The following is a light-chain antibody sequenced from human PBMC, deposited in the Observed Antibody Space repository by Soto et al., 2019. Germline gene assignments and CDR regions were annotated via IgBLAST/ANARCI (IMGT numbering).Light chain of an antibody. V-gene: IGKV3-15*01. CDR1: ESVSNN. J-gene: IGKJ4*01. CDR2: AAS. Sequence: EIVMTQSPATLFVSQGERATLSCRATESVSNNLAWYQQKPGQAPTLLIFAASTRATGIPARFSGSGSGTDFTLTISSLQSEDFAVYYCQQYNKWPLTFGGGTKVEIK. CDR3: QQYNKWPLT.